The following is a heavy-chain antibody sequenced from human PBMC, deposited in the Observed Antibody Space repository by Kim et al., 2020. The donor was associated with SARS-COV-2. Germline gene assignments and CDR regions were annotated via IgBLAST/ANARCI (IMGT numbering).Heavy chain of an antibody. CDR3: ARLLGSSSWYYFQH. D-gene: IGHD6-13*01. V-gene: IGHV5-51*01. J-gene: IGHJ1*01. Sequence: PSFEGQVTISADKSISTAYLQWSSLKASDTAMYYCARLLGSSSWYYFQHWGQGTLVTVSS.